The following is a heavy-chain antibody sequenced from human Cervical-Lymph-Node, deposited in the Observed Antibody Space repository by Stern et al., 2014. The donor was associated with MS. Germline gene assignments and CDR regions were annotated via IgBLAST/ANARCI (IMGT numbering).Heavy chain of an antibody. V-gene: IGHV3-30-3*01. CDR1: GLTFSVYG. Sequence: QVQLEESGGGVVQPGTSLRLSCEASGLTFSVYGFYWVRQAPGKGLEWVAFISHDGIKKYADSMKGRFTVSRDNSRNTLYLQMNSLRTEDTALYYCVSRYDYGDYIYWGQGSLVTVSS. CDR2: ISHDGIKK. CDR3: VSRYDYGDYIY. D-gene: IGHD4-17*01. J-gene: IGHJ4*02.